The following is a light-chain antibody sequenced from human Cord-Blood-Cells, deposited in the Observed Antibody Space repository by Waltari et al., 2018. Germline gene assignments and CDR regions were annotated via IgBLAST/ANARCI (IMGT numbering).Light chain of an antibody. Sequence: SYELTQPPSVSVSPGQTSRITCSGDALPNPYAHWYQQKPGQAPVLVIYKDSERPSGIPERFSGSSSGTTVTLTISGVQAEDEADYYCQSADSSGTWVFGGGTKLTVL. V-gene: IGLV3-25*02. CDR2: KDS. J-gene: IGLJ3*02. CDR3: QSADSSGTWV. CDR1: ALPNPY.